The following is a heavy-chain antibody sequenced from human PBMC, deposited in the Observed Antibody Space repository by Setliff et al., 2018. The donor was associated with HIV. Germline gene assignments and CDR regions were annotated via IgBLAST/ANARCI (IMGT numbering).Heavy chain of an antibody. Sequence: PSETLSLTCTVSGGSVSGYFWSWIRQPPGRGLEWIGYIYYDGTTNSNPSLKSRVTISVTTSKNQFSLKLSSVTAADTALYFCALSTFGSTSSGINYYMDVLGKGTTVTVSS. J-gene: IGHJ6*03. D-gene: IGHD3-10*01. CDR2: IYYDGTT. V-gene: IGHV4-59*02. CDR1: GGSVSGYF. CDR3: ALSTFGSTSSGINYYMDV.